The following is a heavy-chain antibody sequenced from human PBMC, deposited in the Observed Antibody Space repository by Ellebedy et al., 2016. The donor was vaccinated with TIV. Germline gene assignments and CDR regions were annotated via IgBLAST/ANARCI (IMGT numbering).Heavy chain of an antibody. V-gene: IGHV3-23*01. J-gene: IGHJ4*01. CDR1: GFTFSSHA. CDR2: ITISGAAT. Sequence: GESLKISCVVSGFTFSSHAMTWVRQAPGQGLEWVSSITISGAATYYADTVKGRFTISRDNSKNTLYLQMASLRAEDTAVYYCATEVRPNDYWGRGTLVTVSS. CDR3: ATEVRPNDY.